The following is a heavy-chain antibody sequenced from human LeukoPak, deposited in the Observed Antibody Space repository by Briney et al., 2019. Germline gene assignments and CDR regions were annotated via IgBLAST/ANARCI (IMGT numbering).Heavy chain of an antibody. D-gene: IGHD6-13*01. V-gene: IGHV1-2*02. CDR1: GYTFTSYY. J-gene: IGHJ5*02. Sequence: VASVKVSCKASGYTFTSYYMHWVRQAPGQGLEWMGWINPNSGGTNYAQKFQGRVTMTRDTSISTAYMELSRLRSDDTAVYYCARAVPLINRAAAANYGWFDPWGQGTLVTVSS. CDR2: INPNSGGT. CDR3: ARAVPLINRAAAANYGWFDP.